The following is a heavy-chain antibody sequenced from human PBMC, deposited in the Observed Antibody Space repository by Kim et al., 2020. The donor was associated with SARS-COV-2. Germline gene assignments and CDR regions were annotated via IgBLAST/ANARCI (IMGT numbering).Heavy chain of an antibody. J-gene: IGHJ4*02. CDR2: ISSSSTYI. D-gene: IGHD6-6*01. Sequence: GGSLRLSCAASGFTFSRYSMNWVRQAPGKGLEWVSSISSSSTYIYHADSVKGRFTTSRDNAKNSLSLHMNSLRAEDTAVYFCARDPGISARMSDYWGQGT. CDR3: ARDPGISARMSDY. V-gene: IGHV3-21*01. CDR1: GFTFSRYS.